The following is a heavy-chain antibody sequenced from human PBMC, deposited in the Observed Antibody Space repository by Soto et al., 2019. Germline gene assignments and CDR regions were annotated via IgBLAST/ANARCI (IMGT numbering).Heavy chain of an antibody. V-gene: IGHV1-3*01. D-gene: IGHD5-18*01. CDR2: INAGNGNT. Sequence: GASVKVSCKASGYTFTSYAMHWVRQAPGQRLEWMGWINAGNGNTKYSQKFQGRVTITRDTSASTAYMELSSLRSEDTAVYYCARDGAEDTAMVSDFDYWGQGTLVTVSS. CDR1: GYTFTSYA. CDR3: ARDGAEDTAMVSDFDY. J-gene: IGHJ4*02.